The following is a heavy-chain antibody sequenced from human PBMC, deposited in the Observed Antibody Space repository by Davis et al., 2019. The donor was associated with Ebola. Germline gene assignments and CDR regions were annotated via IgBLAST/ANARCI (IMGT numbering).Heavy chain of an antibody. J-gene: IGHJ2*01. Sequence: PGGSLRLSCAGSGFTFSSYWMTWVRQAPGKGLEWVANIKEDGSEKYYVDSVKGRFTISRDNAKNSLYLQMNRLRAEDTGVYYCAREKTQELIIGDWYFDLWGRGTVVTVSS. CDR3: AREKTQELIIGDWYFDL. V-gene: IGHV3-7*03. CDR2: IKEDGSEK. D-gene: IGHD3-22*01. CDR1: GFTFSSYW.